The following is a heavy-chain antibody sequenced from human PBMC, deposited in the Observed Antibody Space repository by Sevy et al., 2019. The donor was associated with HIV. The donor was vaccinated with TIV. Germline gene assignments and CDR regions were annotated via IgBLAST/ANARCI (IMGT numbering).Heavy chain of an antibody. Sequence: ASVKVSCKASGYTFTGYYMHWVRQAPGQGLEWMGWINPNSGGTNYAQKFQGRVTMTRDTSISTAYMELSRLRSDDTAVYYGAREGGGGVGATGGGDYWGQGTLVTVSS. D-gene: IGHD3-16*01. CDR1: GYTFTGYY. CDR3: AREGGGGVGATGGGDY. V-gene: IGHV1-2*02. J-gene: IGHJ4*02. CDR2: INPNSGGT.